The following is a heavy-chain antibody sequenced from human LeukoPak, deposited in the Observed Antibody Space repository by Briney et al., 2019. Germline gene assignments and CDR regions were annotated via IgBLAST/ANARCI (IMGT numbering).Heavy chain of an antibody. CDR1: GFTFSKFA. CDR3: VRDGQWQVPHF. J-gene: IGHJ4*02. D-gene: IGHD6-19*01. CDR2: IKEDGGQK. Sequence: PGGSLRLSCAASGFTFSKFAMTWVRQAPGKGLEWVANIKEDGGQKYYVDSVKGRFTISRDNAKNSLDLQMNSLRAEDTAVYYCVRDGQWQVPHFWGQGTLVTVSS. V-gene: IGHV3-7*01.